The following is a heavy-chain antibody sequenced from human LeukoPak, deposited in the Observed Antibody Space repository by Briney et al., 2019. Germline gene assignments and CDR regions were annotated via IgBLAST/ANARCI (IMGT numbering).Heavy chain of an antibody. D-gene: IGHD2-8*01. CDR2: IDPNSGGT. J-gene: IGHJ3*02. CDR1: GYTFTHYY. Sequence: GASVKVSCKDSGYTFTHYYMHWVRQAPGQGLEWMGWIDPNSGGTNYAQDFQGRVSITKHASISTEYMELSRRRYDETAVYYCARDRAVFDAFDIWGQGTMVTVSS. V-gene: IGHV1-2*02. CDR3: ARDRAVFDAFDI.